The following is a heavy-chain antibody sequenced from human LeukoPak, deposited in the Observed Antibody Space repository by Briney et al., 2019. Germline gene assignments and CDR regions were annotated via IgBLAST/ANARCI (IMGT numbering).Heavy chain of an antibody. CDR3: ARDLGPYTGSYYSYYHYMDV. D-gene: IGHD1-26*01. Sequence: ASVKVSCKASGYTFATSGIGWGRQAPGQGLEWLGWISVYNGNTKSAPKLQGRVTITTDTSTDTAYLELGSLRVDDTAIYYCARDLGPYTGSYYSYYHYMDVWGEGTSVTVSS. J-gene: IGHJ6*03. CDR1: GYTFATSG. V-gene: IGHV1-18*01. CDR2: ISVYNGNT.